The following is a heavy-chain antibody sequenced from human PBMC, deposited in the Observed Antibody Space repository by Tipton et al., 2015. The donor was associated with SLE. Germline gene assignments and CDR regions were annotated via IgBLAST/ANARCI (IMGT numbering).Heavy chain of an antibody. CDR1: GGSISSSSYY. V-gene: IGHV4-39*07. Sequence: TLSLTCTVSGGSISSSSYYWGWIRQPPGKGLEWIGSIYYSGSTYYNPSLKSRVTISVDTSKNQFSLKLSSVTAADTAVYYCARDLSSAYYYADYFDYWGQGTLVTVSS. CDR3: ARDLSSAYYYADYFDY. D-gene: IGHD3-22*01. J-gene: IGHJ4*02. CDR2: IYYSGST.